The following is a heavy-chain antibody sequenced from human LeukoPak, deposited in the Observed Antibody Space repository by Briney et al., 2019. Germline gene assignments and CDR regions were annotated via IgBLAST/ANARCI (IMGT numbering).Heavy chain of an antibody. D-gene: IGHD2-15*01. V-gene: IGHV5-51*01. Sequence: GESLKISCKGSGYSFTSHWIAWVRQMPGKGLEWMGIIYPGDSDTRYSPSFQGQVTISADKSISTAYLQWSSLKASGTAIYYCARRYCSGGTCYNYVMDVWGQGTTVTVSS. J-gene: IGHJ6*02. CDR2: IYPGDSDT. CDR3: ARRYCSGGTCYNYVMDV. CDR1: GYSFTSHW.